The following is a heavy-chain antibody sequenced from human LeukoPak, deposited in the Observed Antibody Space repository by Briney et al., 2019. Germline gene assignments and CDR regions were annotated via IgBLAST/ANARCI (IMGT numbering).Heavy chain of an antibody. CDR2: IYYSGST. D-gene: IGHD3-22*01. V-gene: IGHV4-30-4*01. CDR1: GASISSGDYY. Sequence: SQTLSLTCTVSGASISSGDYYWSWIRQPPGKGLECIGHIYYSGSTYYNPSLKSRVTISVDTSKNQFSLKPSSVTAADTAVYYCARGRGVPYYYDSSGYYPADYWGQGTLVTVSS. CDR3: ARGRGVPYYYDSSGYYPADY. J-gene: IGHJ4*02.